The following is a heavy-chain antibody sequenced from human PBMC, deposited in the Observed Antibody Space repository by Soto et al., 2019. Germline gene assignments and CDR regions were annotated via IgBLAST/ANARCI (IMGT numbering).Heavy chain of an antibody. CDR1: GDSVSSKNAA. J-gene: IGHJ4*02. D-gene: IGHD2-15*01. CDR3: ARSGPGGYIDH. Sequence: TLSLTCDISGDSVSSKNAAWNCIRQSPSRGLEWLGRTYYRSKWHSGYAVSVRSRVSISPGTSKNRFSLQLNSVTPDDTAVYYCARSGPGGYIDHWGRGTLVTVSS. V-gene: IGHV6-1*01. CDR2: TYYRSKWHS.